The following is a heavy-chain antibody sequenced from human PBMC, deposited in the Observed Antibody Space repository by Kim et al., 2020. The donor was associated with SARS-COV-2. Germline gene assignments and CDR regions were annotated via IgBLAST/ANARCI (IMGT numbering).Heavy chain of an antibody. Sequence: SETLSLTCTVSGYSISSGYYWGWIRQPPGKGLEWIGSIYHSGSTYYNPSLKSRVTISVDTSKNQFSLKLSSVTAADTAVYYCARGGGYDAADYWGQGTLVTVSS. D-gene: IGHD5-12*01. J-gene: IGHJ4*02. CDR3: ARGGGYDAADY. CDR1: GYSISSGYY. V-gene: IGHV4-38-2*02. CDR2: IYHSGST.